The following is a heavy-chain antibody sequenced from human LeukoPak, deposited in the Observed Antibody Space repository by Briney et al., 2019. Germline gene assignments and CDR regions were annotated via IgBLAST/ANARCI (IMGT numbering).Heavy chain of an antibody. J-gene: IGHJ5*01. D-gene: IGHD2-15*01. CDR3: ARVENWFGP. Sequence: SETLSLTCAVSGGSISSNAYSWSWIRQPPGKGLEWIGYIYQSGNTYYNPSLKSRVTISIGRSKNQFSLNLSSVTAADTAVHYCARVENWFGPWGQGTLVTVSS. CDR1: GGSISSNAYS. CDR2: IYQSGNT. V-gene: IGHV4-30-2*01.